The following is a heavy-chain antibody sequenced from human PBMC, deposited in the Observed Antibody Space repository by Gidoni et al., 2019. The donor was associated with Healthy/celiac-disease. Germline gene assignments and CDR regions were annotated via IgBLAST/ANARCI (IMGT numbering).Heavy chain of an antibody. V-gene: IGHV4-34*01. CDR1: CGSFSGYY. J-gene: IGHJ6*03. CDR3: ARGGGNPFYYYYYMDV. Sequence: QVQLQQWGAGLLTPSEPLSLICAVYCGSFSGYYWSWIRQTPGKGLEWSGEINHSGSTNSNPSLKSRVTISVDTSKNQFSLKLSSVTAADTAVYYCARGGGNPFYYYYYMDVWGKGTTVTVSS. CDR2: INHSGST. D-gene: IGHD3-16*01.